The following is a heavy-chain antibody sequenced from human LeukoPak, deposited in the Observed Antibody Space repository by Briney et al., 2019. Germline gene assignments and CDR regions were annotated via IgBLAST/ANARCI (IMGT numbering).Heavy chain of an antibody. V-gene: IGHV1-18*01. D-gene: IGHD1-1*01. CDR2: ISAYNGNT. CDR3: ARGWKVGRDHYSYYYYMDV. J-gene: IGHJ6*03. Sequence: ASVKVSCKASGHTFTSYGISWVRQAPGQGREWRGWISAYNGNTNYAQRFQGRVTMTTDKSTSPAYMELRIMRSDDTALYYCARGWKVGRDHYSYYYYMDVXXKGTTVTVXS. CDR1: GHTFTSYG.